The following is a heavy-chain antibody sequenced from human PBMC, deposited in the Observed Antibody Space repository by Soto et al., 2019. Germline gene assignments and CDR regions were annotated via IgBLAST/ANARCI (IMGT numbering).Heavy chain of an antibody. V-gene: IGHV4-59*01. CDR3: ARDRGGLRFKAMDV. Sequence: SETLSLTCTVSGGSISSYYWSWIRQPPGKGLEWIGYIYYSGSTNYNPSLKSRVTISVDTSKNQFSLKLSSVTAADTAVYYCARDRGGLRFKAMDVWGQGTTVTVSS. CDR2: IYYSGST. J-gene: IGHJ6*02. CDR1: GGSISSYY. D-gene: IGHD2-15*01.